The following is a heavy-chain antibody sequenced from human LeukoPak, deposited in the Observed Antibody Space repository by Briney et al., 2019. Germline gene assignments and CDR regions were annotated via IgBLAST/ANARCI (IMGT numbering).Heavy chain of an antibody. D-gene: IGHD1-26*01. V-gene: IGHV4-39*01. Sequence: PSETLSLTCTVSGGSISSSSYYWGWLRQPPGKGLEWIGSTYYSGSTYYNPSLKRRVTISEDTSKNQFSLKLSSVTAADTAVYYCARIVGASDYWGQGTLVTVSS. CDR1: GGSISSSSYY. J-gene: IGHJ4*02. CDR3: ARIVGASDY. CDR2: TYYSGST.